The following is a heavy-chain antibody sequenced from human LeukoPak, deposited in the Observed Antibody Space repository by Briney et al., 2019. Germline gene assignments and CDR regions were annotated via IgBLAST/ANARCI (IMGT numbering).Heavy chain of an antibody. D-gene: IGHD3-3*01. CDR2: IKQDGSEK. Sequence: PGGSLRLSCAASGFSFSNAWMNWVRRAPGKGLEWVANIKQDGSEKNYVDSVKGRFSISRDNSKNTLYLQMNSLRAEDTAVYYCAKDYDTISGWGQGTPVTVSS. CDR1: GFSFSNAW. CDR3: AKDYDTISG. J-gene: IGHJ4*02. V-gene: IGHV3-7*03.